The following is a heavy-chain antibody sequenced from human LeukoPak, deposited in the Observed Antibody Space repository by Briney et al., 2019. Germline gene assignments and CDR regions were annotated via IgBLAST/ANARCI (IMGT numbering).Heavy chain of an antibody. D-gene: IGHD3-16*01. V-gene: IGHV3-11*01. Sequence: GGSLRLSCSASGFTFSDSYMSWIRQVPGKGLEWVSYISDSGSTIYYADSVRGRFTISRDNAKNSLYLQMNSLRAEDTAVYYCARYIVGGGFAMYYFDYWGQGTLVTVSS. CDR1: GFTFSDSY. CDR3: ARYIVGGGFAMYYFDY. CDR2: ISDSGSTI. J-gene: IGHJ4*02.